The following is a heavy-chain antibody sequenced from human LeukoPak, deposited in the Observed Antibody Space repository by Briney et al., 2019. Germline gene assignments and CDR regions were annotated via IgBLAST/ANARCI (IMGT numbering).Heavy chain of an antibody. CDR3: AKRTYCGSDCYFDF. CDR1: GFTFSSYA. CDR2: IGTGSSST. V-gene: IGHV3-23*01. Sequence: GGSLRLSCAASGFTFSSYAMSWVRQAPGKGLEWVSAIGTGSSSTYYADSVKGRFTISRDNSKNTVYLQMTNLRAEDTALYYCAKRTYCGSDCYFDFWGQGTLVTVSS. D-gene: IGHD2-21*02. J-gene: IGHJ4*02.